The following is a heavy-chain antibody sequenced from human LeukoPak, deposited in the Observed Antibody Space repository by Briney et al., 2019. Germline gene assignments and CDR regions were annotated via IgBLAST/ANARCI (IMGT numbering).Heavy chain of an antibody. V-gene: IGHV4-34*01. CDR2: INHSGST. CDR3: ARGLRFLEWLSRGYMDV. D-gene: IGHD3-3*01. Sequence: SETLSLTCAVYGGSFSGYYWSWIRQPPGKGLEWIGEINHSGSTNYNPSLKSRVTISVDTSKNQLSLKLSSVTAADTAVYYCARGLRFLEWLSRGYMDVWGKGTTVTVSS. CDR1: GGSFSGYY. J-gene: IGHJ6*03.